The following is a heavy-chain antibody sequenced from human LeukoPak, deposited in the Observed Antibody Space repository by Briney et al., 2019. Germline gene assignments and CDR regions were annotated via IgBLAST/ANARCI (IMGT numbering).Heavy chain of an antibody. V-gene: IGHV3-30*14. D-gene: IGHD3-3*01. CDR2: ISYDGSNK. CDR3: ATLREDHFQH. J-gene: IGHJ1*01. CDR1: GFTFSSYA. Sequence: GRSLRLSCAASGFTFSSYAMHWVRQAPGKGLEWVAVISYDGSNKYYADSVKGRFTISRDNSKNTLYLQMNSLRAEDTAVYYCATLREDHFQHWGQGTLVTVSS.